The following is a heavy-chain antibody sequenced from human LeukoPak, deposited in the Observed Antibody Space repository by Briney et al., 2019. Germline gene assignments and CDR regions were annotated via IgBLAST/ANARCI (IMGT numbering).Heavy chain of an antibody. V-gene: IGHV3-23*01. CDR2: ISGSGGST. J-gene: IGHJ6*02. D-gene: IGHD1-26*01. CDR1: GFTFSSYA. CDR3: AKALIAFRSVRTPMDV. Sequence: GGSLRLSCAVSGFTFSSYAVSWVRQAPGKGLEWVSAISGSGGSTYYADSVKGRFTISRDNSKNTLYLQMNSLRAEDTAVYYCAKALIAFRSVRTPMDVWGQGTTVTVSS.